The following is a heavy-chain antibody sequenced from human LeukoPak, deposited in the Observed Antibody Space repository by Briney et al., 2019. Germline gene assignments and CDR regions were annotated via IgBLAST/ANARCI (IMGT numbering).Heavy chain of an antibody. CDR1: GFTFSSYW. Sequence: GESLRLSCTASGFTFSSYWMSWVRQAPGKGLEWVANMKEDGSEKYYVDSVKGRFTISRDNAKNSLYLQMNSLRAEDTAVYYCARVPGEVGYLDYWGQGTLVTVSS. CDR2: MKEDGSEK. V-gene: IGHV3-7*04. CDR3: ARVPGEVGYLDY. D-gene: IGHD7-27*01. J-gene: IGHJ4*02.